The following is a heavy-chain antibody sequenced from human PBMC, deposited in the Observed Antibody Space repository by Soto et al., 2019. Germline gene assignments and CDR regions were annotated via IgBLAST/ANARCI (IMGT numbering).Heavy chain of an antibody. J-gene: IGHJ4*02. CDR1: GFTFSSYG. CDR2: ISYDGSNK. D-gene: IGHD1-26*01. CDR3: AKASLKWEPPLFDY. Sequence: QPGGSLRLSCAASGFTFSSYGMHWVRQAPGKGLEWVAVISYDGSNKYYADSVKGRFTISRDNSKNTLYLQMNSLRAEDTAVYYCAKASLKWEPPLFDYWGQGTLVTVSS. V-gene: IGHV3-30*18.